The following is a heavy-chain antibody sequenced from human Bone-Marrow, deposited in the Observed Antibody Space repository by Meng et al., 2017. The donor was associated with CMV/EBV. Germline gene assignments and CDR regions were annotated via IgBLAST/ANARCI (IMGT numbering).Heavy chain of an antibody. CDR1: AVSVISGSYY. J-gene: IGHJ4*02. CDR2: IFYTGKT. V-gene: IGHV4-61*01. CDR3: ARDLEVGDTAMVFDY. Sequence: SEPLSLTCTVSAVSVISGSYYWSWIRQPPGKGLEWIGYIFYTGKTNYNPSLKSRATISVDTSKNQFSLKLSSVTAADTAVYYCARDLEVGDTAMVFDYWGQGKLVTVSS. D-gene: IGHD5-18*01.